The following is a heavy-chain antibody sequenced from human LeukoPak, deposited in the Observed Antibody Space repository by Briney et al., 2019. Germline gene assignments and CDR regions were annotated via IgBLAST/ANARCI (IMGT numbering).Heavy chain of an antibody. CDR2: IYHSGST. CDR3: ARSAGYNYRLDY. J-gene: IGHJ4*02. D-gene: IGHD5-24*01. V-gene: IGHV4-38-2*01. CDR1: GYSISSGYY. Sequence: SETLSLTCAVSGYSISSGYYWGWIRQPPGEGLGWIGSIYHSGSTYYNPSLKSRVTISVDTSKNQFSLKLSAVTAEDTAVYYCARSAGYNYRLDYWGQGTLVTVSS.